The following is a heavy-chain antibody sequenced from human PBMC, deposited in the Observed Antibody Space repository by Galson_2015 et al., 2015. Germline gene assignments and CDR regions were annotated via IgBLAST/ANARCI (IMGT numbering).Heavy chain of an antibody. J-gene: IGHJ3*02. V-gene: IGHV3-7*01. CDR3: ARETRGTIMIVGKKIGGAFEI. Sequence: SLRLSCAASGFTFSSYWMSWVRQAPGKGLEWVANIKQDGSEKYYVDSVKGRFTISRDNAKNSLYLQMNILRAEDTAVFYCARETRGTIMIVGKKIGGAFEIWGQGTMVTVSS. CDR1: GFTFSSYW. CDR2: IKQDGSEK. D-gene: IGHD3-22*01.